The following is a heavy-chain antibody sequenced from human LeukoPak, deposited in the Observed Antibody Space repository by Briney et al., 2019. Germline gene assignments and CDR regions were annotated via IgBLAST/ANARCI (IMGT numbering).Heavy chain of an antibody. J-gene: IGHJ4*02. Sequence: ASVKVSRKASGGTFSSYAISWVRQAPGQGLEWMGGIIPIFGTANYAQKFQGRVTITADESTSTAYMELSSLRSEDTAVYYCARDLRGPFDYWGQGTLVTVSS. CDR3: ARDLRGPFDY. CDR2: IIPIFGTA. V-gene: IGHV1-69*13. CDR1: GGTFSSYA. D-gene: IGHD1-26*01.